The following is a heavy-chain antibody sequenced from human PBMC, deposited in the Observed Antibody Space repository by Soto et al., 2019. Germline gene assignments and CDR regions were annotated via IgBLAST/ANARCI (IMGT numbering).Heavy chain of an antibody. Sequence: QVQLVESGGGVVQPGRSLRLSCAASGFTFSSYGMHWVRQAPGKGLEWVAVLSYDGSNKYYAGSVKGRFTISRDNSTNTLYLQMNSLRAADTAVYYCVKGKGGYYDYDVGYHFDYWGQGTLVSVSS. J-gene: IGHJ4*02. V-gene: IGHV3-30*18. CDR1: GFTFSSYG. CDR2: LSYDGSNK. D-gene: IGHD5-12*01. CDR3: VKGKGGYYDYDVGYHFDY.